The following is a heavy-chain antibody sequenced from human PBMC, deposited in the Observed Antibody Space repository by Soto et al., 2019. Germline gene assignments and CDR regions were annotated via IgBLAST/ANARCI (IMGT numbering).Heavy chain of an antibody. V-gene: IGHV1-8*01. J-gene: IGHJ4*02. D-gene: IGHD3-10*01. Sequence: ASVKVSCKASGNTFTSYDINWVRQAPGHGLEWMGWINPNSGNIGYAQKFQGRVTMTRDTAIRTAYMEVSRLRSDDTAVYYCARGRASGSYYLLDYWGQGTLVTVSS. CDR3: ARGRASGSYYLLDY. CDR2: INPNSGNI. CDR1: GNTFTSYD.